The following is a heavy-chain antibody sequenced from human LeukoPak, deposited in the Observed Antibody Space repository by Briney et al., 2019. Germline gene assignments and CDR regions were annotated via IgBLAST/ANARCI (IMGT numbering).Heavy chain of an antibody. V-gene: IGHV3-9*01. Sequence: TGGSLRLSCAASGFTFSSYAMSWVRQAPGKGLEWVSGISWNSGSIGYADSVKGRFTISRDNAKNSLYLQMNSLRAEDTALYYCAKDMGRWFGESAVDYWGQGTLVTVSS. CDR2: ISWNSGSI. D-gene: IGHD3-10*01. CDR3: AKDMGRWFGESAVDY. J-gene: IGHJ4*02. CDR1: GFTFSSYA.